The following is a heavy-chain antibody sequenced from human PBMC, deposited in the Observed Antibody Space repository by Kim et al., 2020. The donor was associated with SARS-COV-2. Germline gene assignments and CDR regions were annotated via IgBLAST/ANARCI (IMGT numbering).Heavy chain of an antibody. J-gene: IGHJ2*01. V-gene: IGHV3-33*01. Sequence: GGSLRLSCAASGFTFSSYGMHWVRQAPGKGLEWVAVIWYDGSNKYYADSVKGRFTISRDNSKNTLYLQMNSLRAEDTAVYYCAREGLELTGAPGDLWGRGTLVTVAS. CDR3: AREGLELTGAPGDL. CDR1: GFTFSSYG. CDR2: IWYDGSNK. D-gene: IGHD1-7*01.